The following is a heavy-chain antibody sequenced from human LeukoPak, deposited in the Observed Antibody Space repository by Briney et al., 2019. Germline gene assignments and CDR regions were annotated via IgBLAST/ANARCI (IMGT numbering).Heavy chain of an antibody. CDR2: ISHDGRNK. V-gene: IGHV3-30*04. CDR3: ARDPLIWLPLGYPDY. CDR1: GFTLINYT. Sequence: GGSLRLSCVVSGFTLINYTMHWVRQAPGKGLEWVAFISHDGRNKYYADSVKGRFTISRDNSENTLYLQMKSLRNEDTAVYYCARDPLIWLPLGYPDYWGQGALVTVSS. J-gene: IGHJ4*02. D-gene: IGHD5-24*01.